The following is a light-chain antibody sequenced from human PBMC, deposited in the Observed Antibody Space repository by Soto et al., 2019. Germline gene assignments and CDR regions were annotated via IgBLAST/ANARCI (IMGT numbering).Light chain of an antibody. CDR1: QSISVH. J-gene: IGKJ2*01. CDR2: AAS. CDR3: QHSYITPYT. V-gene: IGKV1-39*01. Sequence: DIQMTQSPSSLSASVGDTVTITCRASQSISVHLNWYQQKPGKVPKLLIYAASNLQSGVPSSFSGSGSETDFALTFSSLQPEDFATYYCQHSYITPYTFGQGTKLQIK.